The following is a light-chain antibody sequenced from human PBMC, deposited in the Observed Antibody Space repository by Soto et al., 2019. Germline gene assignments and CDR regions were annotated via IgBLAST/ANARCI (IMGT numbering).Light chain of an antibody. J-gene: IGKJ4*01. CDR3: LQHDSYPRT. V-gene: IGKV1-17*01. Sequence: DVQMTQSPSSLSASVGDRITITCRASQGIRSALSWYQQKPGKAPERLISGASTLHRGVPSRFSGSGSGTEFTLTITSLQAEDLATYYCLQHDSYPRTFGGGTRVDI. CDR2: GAS. CDR1: QGIRSA.